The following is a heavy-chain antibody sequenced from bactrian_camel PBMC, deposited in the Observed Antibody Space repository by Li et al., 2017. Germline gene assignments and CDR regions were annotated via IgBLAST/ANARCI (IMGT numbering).Heavy chain of an antibody. V-gene: IGHV3S28*01. CDR1: RNSKRRHC. J-gene: IGHJ4*01. CDR2: IYTGGGST. Sequence: QLVESGGGSAQAGGSLRVSCSASRNSKRRHCMGWFRQPIGQEREGVAAIYTGGGSTWYADSVKGRFTISYDNAKNTISLQMNSLKPEDSGMYYCAARDTGLCEIMSAYNYWGQGTQVTVS. CDR3: AARDTGLCEIMSAYNY. D-gene: IGHD5*01.